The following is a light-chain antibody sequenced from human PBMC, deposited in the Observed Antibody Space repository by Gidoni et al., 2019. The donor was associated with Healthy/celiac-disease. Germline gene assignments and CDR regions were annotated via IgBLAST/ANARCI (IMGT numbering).Light chain of an antibody. CDR1: QSVSSN. CDR3: QQYNNWPRLT. Sequence: EIVMTQSPATLSVSPEERATLSSRASQSVSSNLAWYQQTPGQAPSLLIYGASTRATGIPARFSGSGSGTEFTLTISSLQSEDFAVYYCQQYNNWPRLTFGGGTKVEIK. CDR2: GAS. V-gene: IGKV3-15*01. J-gene: IGKJ4*01.